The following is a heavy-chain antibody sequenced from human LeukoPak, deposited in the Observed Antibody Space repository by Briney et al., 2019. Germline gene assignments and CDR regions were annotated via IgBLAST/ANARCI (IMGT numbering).Heavy chain of an antibody. CDR1: GFTVSSNY. CDR2: IYSGGST. J-gene: IGHJ6*02. D-gene: IGHD3-9*01. CDR3: ARDLIRDYDILTGLFPYYYYGIDV. Sequence: GGSLRLSCAASGFTVSSNYMSWVRQAPGKGLEWVPVIYSGGSTYYADSVKGRFTISRDNSKNTLYLQMNSPRAEDTAVYYCARDLIRDYDILTGLFPYYYYGIDVWGQGTTVTVSS. V-gene: IGHV3-66*01.